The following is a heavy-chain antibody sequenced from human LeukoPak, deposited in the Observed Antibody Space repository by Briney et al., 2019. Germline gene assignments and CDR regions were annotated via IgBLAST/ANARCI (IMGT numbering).Heavy chain of an antibody. D-gene: IGHD2-2*01. Sequence: GGSLRLSCAASGFTLSNYGMNWVRQAPGKGLEWVSYISSSRSTTYYADSVKGRFATSRDNAKNSLYLQMNSLRDEDTAVYYCARGGSSYGDYYYFYGLDVWGQGTTVTVSS. V-gene: IGHV3-48*02. J-gene: IGHJ6*02. CDR3: ARGGSSYGDYYYFYGLDV. CDR2: ISSSRSTT. CDR1: GFTLSNYG.